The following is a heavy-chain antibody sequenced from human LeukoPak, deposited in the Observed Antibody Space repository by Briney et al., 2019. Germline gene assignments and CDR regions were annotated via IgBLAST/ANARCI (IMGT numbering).Heavy chain of an antibody. CDR3: ARDRTITMIGPHSGYYYYGMDV. D-gene: IGHD3-22*01. CDR1: GYTFTGYY. Sequence: ASVKVSCKASGYTFTGYYLHWVRQAPGQGLEWMGWINPNSGDTNYAQKFQGRVTMTRDTSTSTVYMELSSLRSEDTAVYYCARDRTITMIGPHSGYYYYGMDVWGQGTTVTVSS. V-gene: IGHV1-2*02. CDR2: INPNSGDT. J-gene: IGHJ6*02.